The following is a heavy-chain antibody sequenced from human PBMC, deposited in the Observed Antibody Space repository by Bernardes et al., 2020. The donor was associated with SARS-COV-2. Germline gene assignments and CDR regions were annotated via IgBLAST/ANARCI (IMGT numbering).Heavy chain of an antibody. V-gene: IGHV3-7*04. CDR2: IKQDGSEK. Sequence: GGSLRLSCAASGFTFSNYWMSWVRQAPGKGLERVANIKQDGSEKNYVDSVKGRFTISRDNANNSLYLQMNSLRAEDTAVYYCARGGGSPDYWGQGTLVTVSS. J-gene: IGHJ4*02. CDR3: ARGGGSPDY. D-gene: IGHD3-10*01. CDR1: GFTFSNYW.